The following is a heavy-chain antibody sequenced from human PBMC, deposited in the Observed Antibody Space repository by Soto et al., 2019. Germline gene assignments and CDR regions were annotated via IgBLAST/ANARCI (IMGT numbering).Heavy chain of an antibody. CDR1: GDSVLSNSAA. CDR3: VREGEYSGYALRG. CDR2: TYYRSKLYN. J-gene: IGHJ4*02. D-gene: IGHD5-12*01. Sequence: SPTLSVHCAISGDSVLSNSAARNWIQQSPSRGLEWLGRTYYRSKLYNEYAASVKSRININPDTSNKQFSLHLNSVTPDDTAVYYCVREGEYSGYALRGWGQGTLVTVSS. V-gene: IGHV6-1*01.